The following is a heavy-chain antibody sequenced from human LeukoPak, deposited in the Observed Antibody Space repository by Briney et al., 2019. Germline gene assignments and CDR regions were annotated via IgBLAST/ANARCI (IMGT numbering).Heavy chain of an antibody. D-gene: IGHD3-3*01. J-gene: IGHJ4*02. Sequence: PGGSLRLSCAASGFTFSSYAMSWVRQAPGKGLEWVSAISGSGVATHYADSVKGRFTISRDNSKNTLYLQMNSLRAGDTAVYYCAKGNYDFWSGYPGLSYFDYWGQGTLVTVSS. CDR3: AKGNYDFWSGYPGLSYFDY. CDR1: GFTFSSYA. CDR2: ISGSGVAT. V-gene: IGHV3-23*01.